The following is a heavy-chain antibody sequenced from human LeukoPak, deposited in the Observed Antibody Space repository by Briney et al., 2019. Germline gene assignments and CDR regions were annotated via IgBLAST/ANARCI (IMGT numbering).Heavy chain of an antibody. Sequence: ASVKVSCKASGYTFTGYYMHWVRQAPGQGLEWMGWINPNSGGTNYAQKFQGRVTMTRDTSISTAYMELSRLKASDTAMYYCARDSRFLSAAPLRGYYYGMDVWGEGTTVTVSS. CDR1: GYTFTGYY. D-gene: IGHD3-16*02. V-gene: IGHV1-2*02. CDR3: ARDSRFLSAAPLRGYYYGMDV. J-gene: IGHJ6*02. CDR2: INPNSGGT.